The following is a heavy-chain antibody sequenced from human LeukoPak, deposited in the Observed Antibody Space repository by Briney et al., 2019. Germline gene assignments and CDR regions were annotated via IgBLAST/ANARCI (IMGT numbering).Heavy chain of an antibody. J-gene: IGHJ6*04. CDR1: GFTFSSYE. D-gene: IGHD3-10*02. CDR3: AELGITMIGGV. Sequence: GGSLRLSCAASGFTFSSYEMNWVRQAPGKGLEWVSYISSSGSTIYYADSVKGRFTISRDNAKNSLYLQMNILRAEDTAVYYCAELGITMIGGVWGKGTTVTISS. CDR2: ISSSGSTI. V-gene: IGHV3-48*03.